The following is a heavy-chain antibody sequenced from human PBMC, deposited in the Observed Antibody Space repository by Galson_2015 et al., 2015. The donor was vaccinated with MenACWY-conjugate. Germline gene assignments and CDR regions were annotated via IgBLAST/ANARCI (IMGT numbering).Heavy chain of an antibody. Sequence: GGTFYADSVKGRFTISRDNSKNTQYLEMNSLRAEDTAVYYCAKDLSAKGYYYYGMDVWGQGTTVTVSS. CDR2: GGT. CDR3: AKDLSAKGYYYYGMDV. D-gene: IGHD6-25*01. J-gene: IGHJ6*02. V-gene: IGHV3-23*01.